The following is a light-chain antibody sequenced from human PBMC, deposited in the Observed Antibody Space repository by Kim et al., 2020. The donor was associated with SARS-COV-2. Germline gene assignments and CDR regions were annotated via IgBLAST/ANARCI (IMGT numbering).Light chain of an antibody. Sequence: DIQMTQSPSSLSAFVGDRLTITCRASQSISNYLNWFQQKPGKAPKLLISGASSLQTGVPSRFSGSGSGTNFTLTISSLQPEDFATYYCQQGYISPFWSFGQGTKVEIK. CDR3: QQGYISPFWS. CDR2: GAS. J-gene: IGKJ1*01. V-gene: IGKV1-39*01. CDR1: QSISNY.